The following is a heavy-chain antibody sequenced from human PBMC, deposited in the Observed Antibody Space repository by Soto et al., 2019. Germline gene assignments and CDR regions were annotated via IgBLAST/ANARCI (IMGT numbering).Heavy chain of an antibody. D-gene: IGHD6-13*01. V-gene: IGHV4-34*01. Sequence: SETLSLTCAVFGGSFSGYYWSWILQPPGKGLEWIGEINHSGSTNYNPSLKSRVTISVDTSKNQFSLKLSSVTAADTAVYYCARAPRARIIAAAGTGYFDYWGQGTLVTVSS. J-gene: IGHJ4*02. CDR2: INHSGST. CDR3: ARAPRARIIAAAGTGYFDY. CDR1: GGSFSGYY.